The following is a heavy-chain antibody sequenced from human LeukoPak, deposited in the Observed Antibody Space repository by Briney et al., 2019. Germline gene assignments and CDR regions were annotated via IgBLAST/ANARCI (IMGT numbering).Heavy chain of an antibody. D-gene: IGHD3-3*01. Sequence: KPGGSLRLSCAASGFTFSSYSMNWVRQAPGKGLEWVSSISSSSSYIYYADSVEGRFTISRDNAKNSLYLQMNSLRAEDTAVYYCARVGGNDFWSGYPEYWGQGTLVTVSS. J-gene: IGHJ4*02. V-gene: IGHV3-21*01. CDR1: GFTFSSYS. CDR2: ISSSSSYI. CDR3: ARVGGNDFWSGYPEY.